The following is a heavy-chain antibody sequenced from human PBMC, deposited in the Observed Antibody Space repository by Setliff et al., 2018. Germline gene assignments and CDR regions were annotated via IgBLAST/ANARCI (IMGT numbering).Heavy chain of an antibody. Sequence: KPSETLSLTCTVSGASINSGTYYWAWIRQPPGKGLEWIGRIHYSGTTYYNASLKSRVTMSVDTSKNQFSLNLSSVTAADTAVYYCAHEGRYTYGPGYDYWGQGALVTVSS. V-gene: IGHV4-39*01. CDR2: IHYSGTT. J-gene: IGHJ4*01. D-gene: IGHD5-18*01. CDR3: AHEGRYTYGPGYDY. CDR1: GASINSGTYY.